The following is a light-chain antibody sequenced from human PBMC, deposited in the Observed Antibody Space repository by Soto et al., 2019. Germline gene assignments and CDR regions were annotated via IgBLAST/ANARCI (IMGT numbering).Light chain of an antibody. V-gene: IGKV1-8*01. CDR3: QQYYSYPTWT. CDR2: AAS. Sequence: IQLTQSPSSLSASVGDRVTITCRASQGISSYLAWYQQKPGKAPKLLIYAASTLQSGVPSGFSGSGSGTDFTLTISCLQSEDFATYYCQQYYSYPTWTFGQGTKVDIK. CDR1: QGISSY. J-gene: IGKJ1*01.